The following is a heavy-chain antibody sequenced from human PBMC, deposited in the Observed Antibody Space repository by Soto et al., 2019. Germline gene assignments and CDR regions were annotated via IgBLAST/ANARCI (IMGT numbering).Heavy chain of an antibody. CDR1: GDSVSGGGYY. D-gene: IGHD2-15*01. CDR2: IYFSGST. V-gene: IGHV4-30-4*08. Sequence: PSETLSLTCTVSGDSVSGGGYYWTWIRQPPGKGLEWIGYIYFSGSTSYNPSLKSRVTISVDTSKNQFSLKLSSVTAADTAVYYCARLGVVAATRRGDFDYWGQGTLVTVSS. CDR3: ARLGVVAATRRGDFDY. J-gene: IGHJ4*02.